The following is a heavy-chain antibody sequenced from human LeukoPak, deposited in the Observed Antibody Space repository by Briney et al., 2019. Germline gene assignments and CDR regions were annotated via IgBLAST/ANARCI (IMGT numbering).Heavy chain of an antibody. Sequence: SETLSLTCAVSGGSFSGYYWSWIRQPPGKGLEWIGEINHSGSTNYNPSLKSRVTISVDTSKNQFSLKLSSVTAADTAVYYCARGGHGAQNRYYMDVWGKGTTVTVSS. CDR3: ARGGHGAQNRYYMDV. V-gene: IGHV4-34*01. CDR2: INHSGST. J-gene: IGHJ6*03. CDR1: GGSFSGYY. D-gene: IGHD4-17*01.